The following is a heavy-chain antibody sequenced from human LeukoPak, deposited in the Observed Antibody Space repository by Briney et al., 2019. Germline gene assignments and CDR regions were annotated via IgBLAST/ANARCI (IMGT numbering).Heavy chain of an antibody. Sequence: GGSLRLSCAASGFTFSSDAMSWVRQAPGKGLEWVSAISGSGGSTYYADSVKGRFTISRDNSKNTLYLQMNSLRAEDTAVYYCAKDRPRYYDSSGYSPFDYWGQGTLVTVSS. V-gene: IGHV3-23*01. CDR3: AKDRPRYYDSSGYSPFDY. CDR1: GFTFSSDA. D-gene: IGHD3-22*01. CDR2: ISGSGGST. J-gene: IGHJ4*02.